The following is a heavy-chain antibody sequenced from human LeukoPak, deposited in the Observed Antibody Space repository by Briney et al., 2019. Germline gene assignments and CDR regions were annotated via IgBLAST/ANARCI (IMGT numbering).Heavy chain of an antibody. J-gene: IGHJ6*03. CDR2: IIPIFGTA. D-gene: IGHD3-3*01. CDR3: STWSGLDYYMDV. V-gene: IGHV1-69*01. Sequence: ISXVRXXPGQGLEWMGWIIPIFGTANYAKKFQGRVTITADESKSTDYMERSGLRSEDTAVYYCSTWSGLDYYMDVWGKGTTVTVSS.